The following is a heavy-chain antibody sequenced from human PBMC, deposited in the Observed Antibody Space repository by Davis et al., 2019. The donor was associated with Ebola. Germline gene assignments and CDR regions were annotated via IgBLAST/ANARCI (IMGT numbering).Heavy chain of an antibody. D-gene: IGHD6-19*01. J-gene: IGHJ4*02. V-gene: IGHV3-73*01. CDR2: IRSKANSYAT. Sequence: GESLKISCAASGFTFSGSAMHWVRQASGKGLEWVGRIRSKANSYATAYAASVKGRFTISRDDSKNTAYLQMNSLKTEDTAVYYFTSRGIAVAGTDYWGQGTLVTVSS. CDR3: TSRGIAVAGTDY. CDR1: GFTFSGSA.